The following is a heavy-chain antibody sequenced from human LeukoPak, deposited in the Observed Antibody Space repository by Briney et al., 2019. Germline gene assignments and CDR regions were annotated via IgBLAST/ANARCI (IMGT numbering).Heavy chain of an antibody. CDR2: ISGSGSTT. J-gene: IGHJ4*02. CDR3: AKDSSVPYGITD. CDR1: GFTFSSHA. D-gene: IGHD4-17*01. Sequence: GGSLRLSCAASGFTFSSHAMSWVRQPPGKGLEWVSTISGSGSTTFYTDSVKGRFTISRDNSKNTLSLQMHSLRAEDTALYYCAKDSSVPYGITDWGQGTLVTVSS. V-gene: IGHV3-23*01.